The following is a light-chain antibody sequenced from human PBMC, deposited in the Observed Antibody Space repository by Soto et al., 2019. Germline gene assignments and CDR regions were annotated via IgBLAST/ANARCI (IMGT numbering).Light chain of an antibody. J-gene: IGLJ3*02. Sequence: QSALTPPPSASGTPGQRVTISCSGSSSNVGSNTVSWYQQLPGTAPKVLIYSDDQRPSGVPDRFSGSRSGSSASLAISGLQSGDEADYYCASWEDSLNGWVIGGGTKLTVL. CDR2: SDD. V-gene: IGLV1-44*01. CDR1: SSNVGSNT. CDR3: ASWEDSLNGWV.